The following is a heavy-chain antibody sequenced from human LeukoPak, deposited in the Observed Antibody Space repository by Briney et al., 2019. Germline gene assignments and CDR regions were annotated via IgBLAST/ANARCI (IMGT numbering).Heavy chain of an antibody. CDR1: GFTFSSYA. J-gene: IGHJ4*02. Sequence: GGSLRLSCAASGFTFSSYAMHWVRQAPGKGLEWVAVISYDGSNKYYADSVKGRFTISRDNSKNTLYLQMNSLRAEDTAVYYCAKGRYESSGFNWAAWGQGTLVTVSS. CDR3: AKGRYESSGFNWAA. CDR2: ISYDGSNK. D-gene: IGHD3-22*01. V-gene: IGHV3-30*04.